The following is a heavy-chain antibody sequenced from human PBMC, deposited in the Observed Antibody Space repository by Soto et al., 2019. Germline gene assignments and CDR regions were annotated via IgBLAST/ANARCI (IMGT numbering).Heavy chain of an antibody. CDR2: ISFDGTKK. V-gene: IGHV3-30-3*01. Sequence: LGGSLRLSCAASGVTFNIYALHWVRQAPGKGLEWVAVISFDGTKKYYSDSVKGRFTISRDNLKNTLYLQMNNLRVEDATLFSCARADEHSYRYINYGLDVWGQGTTVTVSS. CDR3: ARADEHSYRYINYGLDV. J-gene: IGHJ6*02. CDR1: GVTFNIYA. D-gene: IGHD3-16*02.